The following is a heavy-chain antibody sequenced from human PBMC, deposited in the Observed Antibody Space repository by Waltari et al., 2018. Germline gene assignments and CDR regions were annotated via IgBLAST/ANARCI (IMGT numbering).Heavy chain of an antibody. Sequence: EVQLVQSGAEVKKPGESLRISCKASGYSFTTYWVAWVRQMPGKGLEWMGIIYPSDSDTRYSPSFQGQVTISADKSIDTAYLQWSSLKASDTAMYYCARLSSSSYNYWGQGTLVTVSS. CDR3: ARLSSSSYNY. D-gene: IGHD6-6*01. CDR1: GYSFTTYW. J-gene: IGHJ4*02. CDR2: IYPSDSDT. V-gene: IGHV5-51*01.